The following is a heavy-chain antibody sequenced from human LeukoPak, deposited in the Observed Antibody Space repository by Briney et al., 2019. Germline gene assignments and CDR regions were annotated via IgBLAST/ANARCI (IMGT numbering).Heavy chain of an antibody. V-gene: IGHV3-7*01. CDR1: GFIFSKSW. CDR2: MNGDGSVK. D-gene: IGHD3-16*01. J-gene: IGHJ6*02. Sequence: PGGSLRLSCAASGFIFSKSWMSWVRQAPGKGLEWVANMNGDGSVKDYVDSVKGRFTISGDNARQSLYLQMSDLRAEDTAVYYCATYTHWVAGDVWGQGTTVTVSS. CDR3: ATYTHWVAGDV.